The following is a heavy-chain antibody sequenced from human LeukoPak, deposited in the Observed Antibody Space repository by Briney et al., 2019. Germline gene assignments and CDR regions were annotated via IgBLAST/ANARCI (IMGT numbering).Heavy chain of an antibody. J-gene: IGHJ4*02. CDR3: AKDAQTFLTYSGNYVDY. CDR1: GFTFSSYG. Sequence: GGSLRLSCAASGFTFSSYGMHWVRQAPGKGLEGVAFIRYDGSNKYYADSVSVKGRFTISRDNSKNTLYLQMNSLRAEDTAVYYCAKDAQTFLTYSGNYVDYWGQGTLVTVSS. CDR2: IRYDGSNK. V-gene: IGHV3-30*02. D-gene: IGHD1-26*01.